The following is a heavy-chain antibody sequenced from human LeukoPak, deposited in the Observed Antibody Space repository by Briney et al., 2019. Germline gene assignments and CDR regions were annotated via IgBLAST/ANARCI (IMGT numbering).Heavy chain of an antibody. D-gene: IGHD2/OR15-2a*01. CDR3: ARDVSVIAGLVDY. Sequence: SETLSLTCTVSGGSISSSSYYWGWIRQPPGKGLEWIGSIYYSGSTYYNPSLKSRVTISVDTSKNQFSLKLSSVTAADTAVYYCARDVSVIAGLVDYWGQGTLVTVSS. CDR2: IYYSGST. J-gene: IGHJ4*02. V-gene: IGHV4-39*07. CDR1: GGSISSSSYY.